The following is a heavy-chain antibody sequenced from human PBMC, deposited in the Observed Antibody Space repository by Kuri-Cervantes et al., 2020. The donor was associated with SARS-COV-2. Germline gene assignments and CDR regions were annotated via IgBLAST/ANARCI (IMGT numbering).Heavy chain of an antibody. V-gene: IGHV1-46*01. Sequence: ASVKVSCKASGGTFSSYYMHWVRQAPGQGLEWMGIINPSGGSTSYAQKFQGRVTMTEDTSTDTAYMELSSLRSEDTAVYYCATSFILELVLLDYWGQGTLVTVSS. CDR1: GGTFSSYY. CDR3: ATSFILELVLLDY. CDR2: INPSGGST. J-gene: IGHJ4*02. D-gene: IGHD1-7*01.